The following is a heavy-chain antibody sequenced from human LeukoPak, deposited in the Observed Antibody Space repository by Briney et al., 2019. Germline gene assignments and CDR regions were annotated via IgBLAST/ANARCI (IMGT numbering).Heavy chain of an antibody. Sequence: GGSLRLSCAASGLAFNGAWMTWVRQAPGKGLEWLGRIKSKSDGETTDYSAPVKGRFSISRDDSKNTLFLQMNSLRTEDTAVYFCATVLRWESETDYWGQGTLVTVSP. CDR3: ATVLRWESETDY. CDR1: GLAFNGAW. CDR2: IKSKSDGETT. V-gene: IGHV3-15*01. D-gene: IGHD3-16*01. J-gene: IGHJ4*02.